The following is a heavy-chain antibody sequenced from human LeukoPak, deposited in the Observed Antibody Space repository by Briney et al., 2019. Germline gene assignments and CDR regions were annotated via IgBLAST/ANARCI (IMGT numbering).Heavy chain of an antibody. Sequence: PGRSLRLSCAASGFTFSSCGMHWVRQAPGKGLEWVAVISSDGNSKYFPDSVKGRFTTSRDNSKNTLYLQMNSLRAEDTAVYYCAKDFLGGSLPSGWFDPWGQGTLVTVSS. D-gene: IGHD1-26*01. V-gene: IGHV3-30*18. CDR2: ISSDGNSK. CDR3: AKDFLGGSLPSGWFDP. J-gene: IGHJ5*02. CDR1: GFTFSSCG.